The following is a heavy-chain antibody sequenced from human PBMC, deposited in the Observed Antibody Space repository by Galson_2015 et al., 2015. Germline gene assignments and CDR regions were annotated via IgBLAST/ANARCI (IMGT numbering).Heavy chain of an antibody. V-gene: IGHV5-51*03. J-gene: IGHJ4*02. Sequence: QSGAEVKKPGESLQISCKGSGYSFTSYWIGWVRQMPGKGLEWMGIIYPGDSDTRYSPSFQGQVTISADKSISTAYLQWSSLKASDIAMYYCARRAYYYDSSGYYYEYYFDYWGQGTLVTVSS. CDR1: GYSFTSYW. CDR3: ARRAYYYDSSGYYYEYYFDY. D-gene: IGHD3-22*01. CDR2: IYPGDSDT.